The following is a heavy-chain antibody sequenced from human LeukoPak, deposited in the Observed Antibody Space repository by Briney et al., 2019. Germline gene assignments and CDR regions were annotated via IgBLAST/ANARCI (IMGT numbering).Heavy chain of an antibody. V-gene: IGHV1-69*04. D-gene: IGHD6-19*01. J-gene: IGHJ4*02. CDR3: ASRTESSGHDY. CDR1: GGTFSSYA. CDR2: IIPILGIA. Sequence: SVKVSCKASGGTFSSYAISWVRQAAGQGLEWMGRIIPILGIANYAQKFQGRVTITSDKSTSTVYMELRSLRFEDTAVYYCASRTESSGHDYWGQGTLVTVSS.